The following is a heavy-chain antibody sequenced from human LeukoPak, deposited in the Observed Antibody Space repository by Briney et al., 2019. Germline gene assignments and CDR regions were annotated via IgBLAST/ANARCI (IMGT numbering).Heavy chain of an antibody. CDR2: INYNGGST. CDR3: ARIKFSYYYYMDV. Sequence: PGGSLRLSCAASGFIFDDYGMSWVRQAPGKGLEWVSGINYNGGSTGYADSVKGRFTISRDNAKNSLYLQMNSLRAEDTALYYCARIKFSYYYYMDVWGKGTTVTVSS. J-gene: IGHJ6*03. CDR1: GFIFDDYG. V-gene: IGHV3-20*04.